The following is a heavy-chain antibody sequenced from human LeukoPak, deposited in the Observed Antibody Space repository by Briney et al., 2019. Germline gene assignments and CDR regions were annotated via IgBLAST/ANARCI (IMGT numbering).Heavy chain of an antibody. CDR1: GGSISSGDYY. J-gene: IGHJ5*02. D-gene: IGHD3-10*01. V-gene: IGHV4-30-4*01. CDR3: ARSSGYYGSGSYVDP. Sequence: PSETLSLTCTVSGGSISSGDYYWTCIRQPPGKGLEWIGYIYYSGATYYNPSLKSRVNISVDTYKNQFSLKLSSVAAADTAVYYCARSSGYYGSGSYVDPWGQGTLVTVSS. CDR2: IYYSGAT.